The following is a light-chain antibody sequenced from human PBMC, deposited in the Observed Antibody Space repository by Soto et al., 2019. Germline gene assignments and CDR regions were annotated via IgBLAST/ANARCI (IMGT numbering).Light chain of an antibody. V-gene: IGLV2-11*01. J-gene: IGLJ1*01. CDR1: SSDVGGYNY. CDR3: CSYAGSYKV. CDR2: DVS. Sequence: QSVLTQPRSVSGSPGQSVTISCTGTSSDVGGYNYVSWYQQHPGKAPKLMIYDVSKRPSGVPDRFSGSKSGNTASLTIFGLQAEDEADYYCCSYAGSYKVFGTGTKVTVL.